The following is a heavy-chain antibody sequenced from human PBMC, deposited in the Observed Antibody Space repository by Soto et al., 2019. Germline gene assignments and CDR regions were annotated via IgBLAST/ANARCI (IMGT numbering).Heavy chain of an antibody. D-gene: IGHD5-18*01. CDR3: ARVRGYSYGFDY. J-gene: IGHJ4*02. V-gene: IGHV1-18*01. CDR1: GYTFTSYG. CDR2: SSAYNGHT. Sequence: QVQLVQSGAEVKKPGASVKVSCKTSGYTFTSYGISWVRQAPVQGLEWMGWSSAYNGHTNYAKKIQGRVTMTTDTFTSTAYMELRSLRSDDTAVYYCARVRGYSYGFDYWGQGTLVTVSS.